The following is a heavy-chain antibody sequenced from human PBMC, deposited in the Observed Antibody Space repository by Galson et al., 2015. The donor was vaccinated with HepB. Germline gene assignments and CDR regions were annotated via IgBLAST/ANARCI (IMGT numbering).Heavy chain of an antibody. J-gene: IGHJ3*02. V-gene: IGHV1-69*04. CDR3: ARRATGYGSGIGAFDI. D-gene: IGHD3-10*01. CDR1: GGTFSSSV. CDR2: IIPILGTV. Sequence: SVKVSCKASGGTFSSSVITWVRQAPGQGLEWMGRIIPILGTVNYAQKFQGRVTITADKSTSTAYMHLSSLRSDDTAVYYCARRATGYGSGIGAFDIWGQGTMVTVSS.